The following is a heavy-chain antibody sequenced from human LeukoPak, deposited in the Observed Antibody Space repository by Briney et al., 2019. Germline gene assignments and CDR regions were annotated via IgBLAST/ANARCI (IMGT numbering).Heavy chain of an antibody. CDR3: ASLVVPAASSLQSEY. CDR1: GGSISRHY. J-gene: IGHJ4*02. D-gene: IGHD2-2*01. CDR2: IYYSGST. Sequence: SETLSLTCTVSGGSISRHYWSWIRQPPGKGLEWIGYIYYSGSTNYNPSLKSRVTISVDTSRNQFSLKLSSVTAADTAVYYCASLVVPAASSLQSEYWGQGTLVTVSS. V-gene: IGHV4-59*08.